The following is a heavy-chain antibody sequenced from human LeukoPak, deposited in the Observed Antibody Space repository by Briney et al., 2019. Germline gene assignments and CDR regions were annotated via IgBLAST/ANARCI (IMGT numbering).Heavy chain of an antibody. Sequence: ASVKVSCKASGYTFTSYDINWVRQATGQGLEWMGWMNPNSGNTGYAQKFQGRVTITRNTSISTAYMELSSLRSEDTAVYYCARGYYYGSGSYWYYYYYMDVWGKGTTVTVSS. CDR1: GYTFTSYD. V-gene: IGHV1-8*03. CDR3: ARGYYYGSGSYWYYYYYMDV. J-gene: IGHJ6*03. D-gene: IGHD3-10*01. CDR2: MNPNSGNT.